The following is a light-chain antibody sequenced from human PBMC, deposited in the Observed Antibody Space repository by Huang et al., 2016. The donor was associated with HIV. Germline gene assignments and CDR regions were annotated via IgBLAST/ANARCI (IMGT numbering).Light chain of an antibody. J-gene: IGKJ3*01. CDR1: QSVSRF. Sequence: DIVLTQSPATLSLSPGERATLSCRASQSVSRFLAWYQQKPGQAPRLRISDTSNRATGIPARFSGSRSGTDFILTISSLEPEDFAVYYCQLRRNWPLFGPGTKVELK. CDR2: DTS. V-gene: IGKV3-11*01. CDR3: QLRRNWPL.